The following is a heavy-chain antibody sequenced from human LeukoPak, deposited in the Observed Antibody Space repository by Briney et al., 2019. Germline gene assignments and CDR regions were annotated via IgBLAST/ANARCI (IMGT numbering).Heavy chain of an antibody. J-gene: IGHJ4*02. CDR1: GFTFSSYW. D-gene: IGHD3-22*01. Sequence: GGSLRLSCAASGFTFSSYWMHWVRQAPGKGLVWVSRINTDGSSTSYADSVKGRFTISRDNAKNTLYLQMNSLRAEDTAVYYCARADYYDSSGYFRYWGQGTLVTVSS. CDR3: ARADYYDSSGYFRY. CDR2: INTDGSST. V-gene: IGHV3-74*01.